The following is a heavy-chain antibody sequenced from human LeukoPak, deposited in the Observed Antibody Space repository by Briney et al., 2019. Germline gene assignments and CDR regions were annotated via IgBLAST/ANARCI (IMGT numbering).Heavy chain of an antibody. CDR2: ISGSGGST. J-gene: IGHJ4*02. CDR1: GFTFSYYW. Sequence: GGSLRLSCAASGFTFSYYWMHWVRQGPGKGLEWVSAISGSGGSTYYADSVKGRFTISRDNSKNTLYLQMNSLRAEDTAVYYCATEMVYYYFDYWGQGTLVTVSS. CDR3: ATEMVYYYFDY. D-gene: IGHD5-24*01. V-gene: IGHV3-23*01.